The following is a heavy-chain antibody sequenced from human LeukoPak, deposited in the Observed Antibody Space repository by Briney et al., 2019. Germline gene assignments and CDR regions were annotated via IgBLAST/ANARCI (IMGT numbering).Heavy chain of an antibody. V-gene: IGHV4-39*02. CDR3: ARDSKNYDILTGYYVDY. CDR1: GGSISSSSYY. Sequence: PSETLSLTCTVSGGSISSSSYYWGWIRQPPGKGLEWIGSIYYSGSTYYNPSLKSRVTISVDTSKNQFSLKLSSVTAADTAVYYCARDSKNYDILTGYYVDYWGQGTLVTVSS. CDR2: IYYSGST. D-gene: IGHD3-9*01. J-gene: IGHJ4*02.